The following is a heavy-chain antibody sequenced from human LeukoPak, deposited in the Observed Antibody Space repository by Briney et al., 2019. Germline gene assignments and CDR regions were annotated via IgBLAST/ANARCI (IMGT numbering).Heavy chain of an antibody. J-gene: IGHJ4*02. Sequence: ASVKVSRKASGYTFTSYDINWVRQATGQGLEWMGWMNPNSGNTGYAQKFQGRVTMTRNTSISTAYLELSSLRSEDTAVYYCARAIDGDYGDYWGQGTLVTVSS. CDR1: GYTFTSYD. V-gene: IGHV1-8*01. CDR3: ARAIDGDYGDY. CDR2: MNPNSGNT. D-gene: IGHD4-17*01.